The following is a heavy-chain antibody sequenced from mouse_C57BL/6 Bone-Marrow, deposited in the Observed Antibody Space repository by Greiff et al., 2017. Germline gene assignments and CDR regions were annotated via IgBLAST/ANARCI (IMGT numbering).Heavy chain of an antibody. V-gene: IGHV5-12*01. J-gene: IGHJ3*01. Sequence: EVKLVESGGGLVQPGGSLKLSCAASGFTFSDYYMYWVRQTPEKRLEWVAYISNGGGSTYYPDTVKGRFTISRDNAKNTLYLQMSRQKSEDTAMYYCARPGDYGETWFAYWGQGTLVTVSA. CDR2: ISNGGGST. D-gene: IGHD2-4*01. CDR3: ARPGDYGETWFAY. CDR1: GFTFSDYY.